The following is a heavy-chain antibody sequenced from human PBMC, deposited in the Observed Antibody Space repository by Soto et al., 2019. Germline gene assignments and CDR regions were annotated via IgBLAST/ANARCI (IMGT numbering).Heavy chain of an antibody. CDR2: IYVTGAV. Sequence: SETLSLTCIVSGAALNSGNYYWSWIRQVPGKGLEWIGHIYVTGAVDYNPSLRDRITISQDTSERQFSLNLRLVTAADTAVYYCARLRIATNNYKWFDPWGQGTLVTVSS. CDR1: GAALNSGNYY. V-gene: IGHV4-31*03. CDR3: ARLRIATNNYKWFDP. J-gene: IGHJ5*02. D-gene: IGHD2-21*01.